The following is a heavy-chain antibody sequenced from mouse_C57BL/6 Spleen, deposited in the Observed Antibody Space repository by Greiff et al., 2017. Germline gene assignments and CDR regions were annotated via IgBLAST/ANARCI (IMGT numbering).Heavy chain of an antibody. V-gene: IGHV1-53*01. CDR3: ARGGYYGSSRYYFDY. D-gene: IGHD1-1*01. CDR2: IKPSNGGT. CDR1: GYTFTSYW. J-gene: IGHJ2*01. Sequence: VQLQQPGTELVKPGASVKLSCKASGYTFTSYWMHWVKQRPGQGLEWIGNIKPSNGGTNYNEKFKSKATLTVDKSSSTAYMQLSSLTSEDSAVYYCARGGYYGSSRYYFDYWGQGTTLTVSS.